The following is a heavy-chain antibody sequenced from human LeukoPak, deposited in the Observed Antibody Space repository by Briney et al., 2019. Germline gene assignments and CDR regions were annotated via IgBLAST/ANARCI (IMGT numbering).Heavy chain of an antibody. J-gene: IGHJ4*02. Sequence: SETLSLTCTVSGGSISSYYWSWIRQPPGKGLEWSGYIYYSGSTNYNPSLKSRVTISVDTSKNQFSLKLSSVTAADTAVYYCARHYYDSSGYMKFDYWGQGTLVTVSS. D-gene: IGHD3-22*01. CDR3: ARHYYDSSGYMKFDY. CDR1: GGSISSYY. CDR2: IYYSGST. V-gene: IGHV4-59*01.